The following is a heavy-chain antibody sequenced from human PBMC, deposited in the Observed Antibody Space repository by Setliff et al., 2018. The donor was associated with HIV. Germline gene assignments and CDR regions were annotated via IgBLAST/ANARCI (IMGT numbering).Heavy chain of an antibody. V-gene: IGHV1-3*01. CDR3: ARDPNQVGAVAGPLDY. CDR2: INVGNGNT. D-gene: IGHD6-19*01. Sequence: ASVKVSCKASGYTFISYAIHWVRQAPGQRLEWMGWINVGNGNTKYSQNFQDRVTITRDTFASTAYMELSSLSSEDTAVYYCARDPNQVGAVAGPLDYWGQGTLVTVSS. J-gene: IGHJ4*02. CDR1: GYTFISYA.